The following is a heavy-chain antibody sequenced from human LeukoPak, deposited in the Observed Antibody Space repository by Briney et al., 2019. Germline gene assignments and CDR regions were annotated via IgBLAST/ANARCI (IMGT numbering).Heavy chain of an antibody. D-gene: IGHD3-22*01. CDR3: ARSSDDYYYYMDV. CDR1: GNSFTSYW. Sequence: GESLKISCKGSGNSFTSYWIGWVRQMPGKGLEWMGIIYPGDSDTSYSPSFQGQVTISADKSISTAYLQWSRLRASDTGVYYCARSSDDYYYYMDVWGKGTTVTVSS. CDR2: IYPGDSDT. V-gene: IGHV5-51*01. J-gene: IGHJ6*03.